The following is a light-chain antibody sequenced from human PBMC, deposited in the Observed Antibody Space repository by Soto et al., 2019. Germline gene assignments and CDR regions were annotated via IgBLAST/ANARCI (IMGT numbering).Light chain of an antibody. V-gene: IGKV3-20*01. CDR3: QQYGSSPPK. J-gene: IGKJ1*01. CDR2: GAS. CDR1: QSVSSSY. Sequence: EIVMTQSPATVSVSPGERVTLSCRAGQSVSSSYLAWYQQKPGQAPRLLIYGASSRATGIPDRFSGSGSGTDFTLTISRLEPEDFAVYYCQQYGSSPPKFGQGTKVDIK.